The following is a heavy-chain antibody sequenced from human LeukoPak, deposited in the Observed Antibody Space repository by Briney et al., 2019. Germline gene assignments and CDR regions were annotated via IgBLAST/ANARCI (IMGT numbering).Heavy chain of an antibody. CDR1: GGSFSGYY. V-gene: IGHV4-4*07. J-gene: IGHJ4*02. Sequence: PSETLSLTCAVYGGSFSGYYWSWIRQPAGKGLEWIGRIYTSGSTNYNPSLKSRVTMSVDTSKNQFSLKLSSVTAADTAVYYCAREADYDSSGYYLDYFDYWGQGTLVTVSS. D-gene: IGHD3-22*01. CDR3: AREADYDSSGYYLDYFDY. CDR2: IYTSGST.